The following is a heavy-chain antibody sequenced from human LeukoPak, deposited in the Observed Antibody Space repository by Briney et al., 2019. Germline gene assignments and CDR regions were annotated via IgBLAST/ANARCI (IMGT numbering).Heavy chain of an antibody. J-gene: IGHJ4*02. D-gene: IGHD1-26*01. Sequence: GRSLRLSCAASGLTFSSYAMHWVRQAPGKGLEWVAVISYDGSNKYYADSVKGRFTISRDNSKNTLYLQMNSLRAEDTAVYYCAREVLLGATSSHFDYWGQGTLVTVSS. CDR2: ISYDGSNK. CDR1: GLTFSSYA. V-gene: IGHV3-30-3*01. CDR3: AREVLLGATSSHFDY.